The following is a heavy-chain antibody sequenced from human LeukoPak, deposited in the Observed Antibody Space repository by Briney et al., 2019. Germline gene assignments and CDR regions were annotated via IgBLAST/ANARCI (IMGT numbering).Heavy chain of an antibody. D-gene: IGHD3-10*01. CDR2: ISYDGSNK. CDR1: GFTFSSYG. J-gene: IGHJ4*02. CDR3: AKDRRVRGVIHRGPTDY. V-gene: IGHV3-30*18. Sequence: GGPLRLSCAASGFTFSSYGMHWVRQAPGKGLEWVAVISYDGSNKYYADSVKGRFTISRDNSKNTLYLLMNSLRAEDTAVYYCAKDRRVRGVIHRGPTDYWGQGTLVTVSS.